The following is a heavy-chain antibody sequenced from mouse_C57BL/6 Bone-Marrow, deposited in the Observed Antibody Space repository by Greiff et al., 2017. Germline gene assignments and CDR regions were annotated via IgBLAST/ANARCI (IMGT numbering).Heavy chain of an antibody. CDR3: APGEYDYGRAWFAY. Sequence: EVQLQQSGPELVKPGASVKISCKASGYTFTDYYMNWVKQSHGKSLEWIGDINPNNGGTSYNQKFKGKATLTVDKSSSTAYMELRSLTSEDSAVYYCAPGEYDYGRAWFAYWGQGTLVTVSA. CDR2: INPNNGGT. V-gene: IGHV1-26*01. CDR1: GYTFTDYY. J-gene: IGHJ3*01. D-gene: IGHD2-4*01.